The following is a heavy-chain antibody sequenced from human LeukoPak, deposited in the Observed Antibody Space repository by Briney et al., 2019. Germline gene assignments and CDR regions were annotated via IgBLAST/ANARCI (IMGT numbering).Heavy chain of an antibody. CDR2: ISASGGST. D-gene: IGHD1-26*01. Sequence: TGGSLRLSCEASGFTFSSYAMSWVRQAPGKGLEWVSTISASGGSTYYADSVKGRFTISRDNSKNTLYLQMNSLRAEDTAVYYCAKDTTIKDYYYGMDVWGQGTTVTVSS. V-gene: IGHV3-23*01. CDR3: AKDTTIKDYYYGMDV. CDR1: GFTFSSYA. J-gene: IGHJ6*02.